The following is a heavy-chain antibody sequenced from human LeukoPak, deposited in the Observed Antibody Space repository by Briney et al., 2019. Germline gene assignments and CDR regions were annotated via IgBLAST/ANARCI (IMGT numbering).Heavy chain of an antibody. Sequence: PSETLSLTCTVSGGSISSYYWSWLRQPAGKGLEWIGRIYTSGSTNYNPSLKSRVTMSVDTSKNQFSLKQSSVTAADTAVYYCARISTVTTSRAYYYYYYMDVWGKGTTVTVSS. CDR3: ARISTVTTSRAYYYYYYMDV. D-gene: IGHD4-17*01. J-gene: IGHJ6*03. CDR1: GGSISSYY. CDR2: IYTSGST. V-gene: IGHV4-4*07.